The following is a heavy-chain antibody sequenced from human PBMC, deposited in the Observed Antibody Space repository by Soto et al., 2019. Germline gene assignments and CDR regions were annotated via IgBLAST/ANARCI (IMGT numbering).Heavy chain of an antibody. D-gene: IGHD7-27*01. CDR1: GGSISSSSYY. CDR2: IYYSGST. J-gene: IGHJ4*02. V-gene: IGHV4-39*01. Sequence: SETLSLTCTVSGGSISSSSYYWGWIRQPPGKGLEWIGSIYYSGSTYYNPSLKSRVTISVDTSKNQFSLKLSSVTAADTAVYYCARRRRELGIDADLDYWGQGTLVTVSS. CDR3: ARRRRELGIDADLDY.